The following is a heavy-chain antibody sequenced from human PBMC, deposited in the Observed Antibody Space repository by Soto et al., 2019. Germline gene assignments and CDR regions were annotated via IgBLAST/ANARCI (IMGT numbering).Heavy chain of an antibody. Sequence: ASVKVSCKASGYTFTSYAMHWVRQAPGQRLEWMGWINAGNGNTKYSQKFQGRVTITRDTSASTAYMELSSLRSEDTAVYYCARDRLHCGGDCYFDASDIWGQGKMVTVSS. CDR2: INAGNGNT. V-gene: IGHV1-3*01. D-gene: IGHD2-21*01. CDR1: GYTFTSYA. CDR3: ARDRLHCGGDCYFDASDI. J-gene: IGHJ3*02.